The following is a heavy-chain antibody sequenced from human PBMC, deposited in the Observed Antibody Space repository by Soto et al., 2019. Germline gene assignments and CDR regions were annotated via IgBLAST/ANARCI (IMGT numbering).Heavy chain of an antibody. V-gene: IGHV3-30*18. CDR2: VSHDGRNT. D-gene: IGHD6-19*01. CDR1: GFTFSDYA. Sequence: VQLVESEGGVVQPGRSLRLSCAASGFTFSDYAMHWVRQAPGKGLEWGAVVSHDGRNTHYADSVKGRFTISRDSSKNTVSLEMTSLRAEDTAVYYCAKGGRQWLVTSDFNYWGQGALVTVSS. CDR3: AKGGRQWLVTSDFNY. J-gene: IGHJ4*02.